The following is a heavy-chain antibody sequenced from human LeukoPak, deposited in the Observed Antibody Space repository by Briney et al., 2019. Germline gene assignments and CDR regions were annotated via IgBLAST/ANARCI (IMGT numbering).Heavy chain of an antibody. J-gene: IGHJ5*02. CDR2: INTNTGNP. Sequence: ASVKVSCKASGYSFTNYAMNWVRQAPGQGLEWMGWINTNTGNPTYAQGFTGRFVFSLDTSVSTAYLQISSLKAEDTAVYYCARDIPSYSSHLNWFDPWGQGTLVTVSS. CDR1: GYSFTNYA. CDR3: ARDIPSYSSHLNWFDP. V-gene: IGHV7-4-1*02. D-gene: IGHD6-13*01.